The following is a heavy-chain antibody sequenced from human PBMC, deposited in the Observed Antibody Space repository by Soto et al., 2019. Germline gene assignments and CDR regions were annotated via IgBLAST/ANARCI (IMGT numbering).Heavy chain of an antibody. CDR2: IYWDDDK. J-gene: IGHJ6*02. CDR3: AHTGRQSAAGTDYYYYGMDV. D-gene: IGHD6-13*01. CDR1: GFSLSTSGVG. V-gene: IGHV2-5*02. Sequence: QITLKESGPTLVKPTQTLTLTCTFSGFSLSTSGVGVGWIRQPPGTALEWLALIYWDDDKRYSPSLKSRLTITKDHSKNQVVLTMTNMDPVDTSTYYGAHTGRQSAAGTDYYYYGMDVWGQGTTVTVSS.